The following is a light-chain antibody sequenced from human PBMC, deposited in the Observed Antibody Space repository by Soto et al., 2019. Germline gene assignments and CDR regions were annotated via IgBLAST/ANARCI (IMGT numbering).Light chain of an antibody. CDR2: VAS. CDR3: QQGYSTPYT. J-gene: IGKJ2*01. Sequence: DIQMTQSPSSLSASVGDRVTIICRASQSIGNYLNWYQQKPGTAPDLLIYVASSLQSGVPPRFSGTGSGTDFTLTISRLQPEDFATYYCQQGYSTPYTFGQGTKLETK. V-gene: IGKV1-39*01. CDR1: QSIGNY.